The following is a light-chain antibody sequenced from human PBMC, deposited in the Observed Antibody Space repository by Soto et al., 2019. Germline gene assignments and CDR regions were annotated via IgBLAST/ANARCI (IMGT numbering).Light chain of an antibody. CDR3: QVWHSTSVRV. J-gene: IGLJ2*01. CDR2: DDR. V-gene: IGLV3-21*02. Sequence: SYELTQPPSVSVAPGQTARITCGGNNIGAKVVHWYQQKKPGQAPVLDVFDDRARPSTIPERFSGSNSGNTATLTISRVEAGDEADYYCQVWHSTSVRVFGGGTKLTVL. CDR1: NIGAKV.